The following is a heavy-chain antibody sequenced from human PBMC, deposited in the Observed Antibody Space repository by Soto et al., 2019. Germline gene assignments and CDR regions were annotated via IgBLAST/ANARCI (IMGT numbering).Heavy chain of an antibody. D-gene: IGHD2-15*01. CDR3: ARDSCSGGSCYWTFDY. CDR1: GFTVSSNY. J-gene: IGHJ4*02. CDR2: IYSDGTT. Sequence: EEQLVESGGGLVLPGGSLRLSCAASGFTVSSNYMSWVRQAPGKGLEWVSVIYSDGTTYYADSVLGRFTISRDNSKNTLYLQMNSLRAEDTAVYYCARDSCSGGSCYWTFDYWGQGTLVTVSS. V-gene: IGHV3-53*04.